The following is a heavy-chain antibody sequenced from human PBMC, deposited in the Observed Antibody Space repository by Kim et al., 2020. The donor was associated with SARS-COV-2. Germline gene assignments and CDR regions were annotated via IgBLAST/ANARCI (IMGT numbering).Heavy chain of an antibody. CDR3: ASKYSSGWPYYYYYGMDV. CDR2: ISSSGSTI. D-gene: IGHD6-19*01. CDR1: GFTFSDYY. J-gene: IGHJ6*02. V-gene: IGHV3-11*01. Sequence: GGSLRLSCAASGFTFSDYYMSWIRQAPGKGLEWVSYISSSGSTIYYADSVKGRFTISRDNAKNSLYLQMNSLRAEDTAVYYCASKYSSGWPYYYYYGMDVWGQGTTVTVSS.